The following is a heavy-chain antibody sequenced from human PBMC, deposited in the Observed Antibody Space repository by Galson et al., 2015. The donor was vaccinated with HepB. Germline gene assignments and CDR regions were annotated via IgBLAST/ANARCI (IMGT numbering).Heavy chain of an antibody. V-gene: IGHV3-11*01. CDR1: GFTFSDYY. CDR3: ARVRQVVDF. Sequence: SLRLSCAASGFTFSDYYMSWIRQAPGKGLEWVSYISSRGITMYYADSVEGRFTISRDNTKNSLYLQMNSLRAEDTAVYYCARVRQVVDFWGQGILVTVSS. J-gene: IGHJ4*02. CDR2: ISSRGITM. D-gene: IGHD2-15*01.